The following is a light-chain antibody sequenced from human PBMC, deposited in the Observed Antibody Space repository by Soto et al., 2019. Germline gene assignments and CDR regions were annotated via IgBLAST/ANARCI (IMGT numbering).Light chain of an antibody. CDR3: QQYNEWPRT. CDR2: GAS. Sequence: EIVLTHSPGTLSLSPCERATLSCSASQTVNNHYLAWYQQTPGQAPRLLIYGASTRATDIPARFSGSGSGTEFTLTISSLQSEDFAVYSCQQYNEWPRTFGQGTKVDIK. J-gene: IGKJ1*01. CDR1: QTVNNH. V-gene: IGKV3-15*01.